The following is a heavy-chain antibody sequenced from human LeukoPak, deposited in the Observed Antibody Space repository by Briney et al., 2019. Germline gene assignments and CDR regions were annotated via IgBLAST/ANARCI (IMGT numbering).Heavy chain of an antibody. D-gene: IGHD2/OR15-2a*01. Sequence: GGSLRLSSAASGYTFSDYGMHWVRQAPGKGLEWAASIRYDGTGRYYADSVKGRFTISRDNSRNTLYLQMNSLRGEDTAIYYCTKDLSTSHCTTAMCYYFDYWGLGTLVTVSS. CDR1: GYTFSDYG. V-gene: IGHV3-30*02. CDR2: IRYDGTGR. CDR3: TKDLSTSHCTTAMCYYFDY. J-gene: IGHJ4*01.